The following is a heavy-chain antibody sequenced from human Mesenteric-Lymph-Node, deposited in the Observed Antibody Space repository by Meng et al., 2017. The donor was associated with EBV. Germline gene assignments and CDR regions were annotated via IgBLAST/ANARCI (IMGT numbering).Heavy chain of an antibody. Sequence: VPLVHSGAEGKKLGYSVRVSCNNSGEHFSSYVITWWRQAPGQGPEWMGGIIALFGPPDYAQKLQGRVTIIADESANTAYMELRSLRSEDTAVYYCARDRDAHNYYFDYWGQGTLVTVSS. D-gene: IGHD5-24*01. CDR2: IIALFGPP. J-gene: IGHJ4*02. V-gene: IGHV1-69*01. CDR1: GEHFSSYV. CDR3: ARDRDAHNYYFDY.